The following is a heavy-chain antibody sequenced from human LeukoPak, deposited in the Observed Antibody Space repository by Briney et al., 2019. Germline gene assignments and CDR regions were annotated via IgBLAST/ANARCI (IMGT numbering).Heavy chain of an antibody. CDR2: INPNSGGI. CDR1: GYTFTGYY. J-gene: IGHJ4*02. CDR3: ARSIVVVPAALEDY. D-gene: IGHD2-2*01. V-gene: IGHV1-2*02. Sequence: ASVKVSCKASGYTFTGYYMHWVRQAPGQGLEWMGWINPNSGGINYAQKFQGRVTMTRDTSISTAYMELSRLRSDDTAVYYCARSIVVVPAALEDYWGQGTLVTVSS.